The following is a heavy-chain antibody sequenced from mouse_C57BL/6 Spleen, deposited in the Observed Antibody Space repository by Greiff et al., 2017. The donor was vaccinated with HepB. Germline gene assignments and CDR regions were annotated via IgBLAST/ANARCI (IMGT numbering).Heavy chain of an antibody. CDR2: INPNYGTT. V-gene: IGHV1-39*01. D-gene: IGHD4-1*01. J-gene: IGHJ3*01. Sequence: LVESGPELVKPGASVKISCKASGYSFTDYNMNWVKQSNGKSLEWIGVINPNYGTTSYNQKFKGKATLTVDQSSSTAYMQLNSLTSEDSAVYYCARQYDSNWDGGPWFAYWGQGTLVTVSA. CDR3: ARQYDSNWDGGPWFAY. CDR1: GYSFTDYN.